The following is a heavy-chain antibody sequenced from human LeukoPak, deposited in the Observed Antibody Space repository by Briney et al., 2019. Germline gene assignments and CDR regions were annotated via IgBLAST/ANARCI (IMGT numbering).Heavy chain of an antibody. CDR1: GYTFTSYY. CDR3: ARDLRAWGEYQLPQRDYYYYYMDV. V-gene: IGHV1-46*01. CDR2: INPSGGST. D-gene: IGHD2-2*01. Sequence: GASVKVSCTASGYTFTSYYMHWVRQAPGQGLEWMGIINPSGGSTSYAQKFQGRVTMTRDMSTSTVYMELSSLRSEDTAVYYCARDLRAWGEYQLPQRDYYYYYMDVWGKGTTVTVSS. J-gene: IGHJ6*03.